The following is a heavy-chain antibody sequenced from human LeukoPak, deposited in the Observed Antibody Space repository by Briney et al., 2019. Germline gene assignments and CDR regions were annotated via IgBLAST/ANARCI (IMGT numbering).Heavy chain of an antibody. J-gene: IGHJ4*02. D-gene: IGHD3-9*01. V-gene: IGHV3-15*01. CDR1: GFTFSNAW. CDR3: TTEGAHYDILTGYYLGGLGGFDY. CDR2: IKSKTDGGTT. Sequence: GGSLRLSCAASGFTFSNAWMSWVGQAPGKGLEWVGRIKSKTDGGTTDYAAPVKGRFTISRDDSKNTLYLQMNSLKTEDTAVYYCTTEGAHYDILTGYYLGGLGGFDYWGQGTLVTVSS.